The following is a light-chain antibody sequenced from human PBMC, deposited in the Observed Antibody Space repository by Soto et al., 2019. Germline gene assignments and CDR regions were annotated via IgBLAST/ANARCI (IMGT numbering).Light chain of an antibody. CDR1: QSISSW. CDR2: DAS. V-gene: IGKV1-5*01. Sequence: DIQLTQSPSTLSASVGDRVTITCRASQSISSWLAWYQQKPGKAPDLLISDASRLESGVPSRFSGSGSGTEFTLTISDLQTDDFATYYCQQYKSYSPRTFGQGTKVEIK. CDR3: QQYKSYSPRT. J-gene: IGKJ1*01.